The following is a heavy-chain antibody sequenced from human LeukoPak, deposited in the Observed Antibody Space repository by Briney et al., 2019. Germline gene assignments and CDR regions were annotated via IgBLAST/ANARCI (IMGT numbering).Heavy chain of an antibody. Sequence: GGSLRLSCAASGSTFSNYSMNWVRQAPGKGLEWVASIKEDGSEKYYVDSVKGRLTISRDNAKNSLYLQMNSLRAEDTAVYYCARFGVKTAIDYWGQGTLVTVSS. CDR3: ARFGVKTAIDY. D-gene: IGHD2-8*01. CDR2: IKEDGSEK. J-gene: IGHJ4*02. V-gene: IGHV3-7*01. CDR1: GSTFSNYS.